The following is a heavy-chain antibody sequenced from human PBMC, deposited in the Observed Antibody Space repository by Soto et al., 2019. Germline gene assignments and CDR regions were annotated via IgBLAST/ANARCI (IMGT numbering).Heavy chain of an antibody. CDR2: MNPGSGDT. V-gene: IGHV1-8*01. CDR1: GYSFTHND. Sequence: ASVKGSFQGSGYSFTHNDVSWGGQGLGQGLEWMGWMNPGSGDTGYAQKFQGRVTMTRDISIATAYMELSSLRSDDTAIYYCARMETFGSLNWFDPWGQGTLVTVSS. J-gene: IGHJ5*02. D-gene: IGHD3-16*01. CDR3: ARMETFGSLNWFDP.